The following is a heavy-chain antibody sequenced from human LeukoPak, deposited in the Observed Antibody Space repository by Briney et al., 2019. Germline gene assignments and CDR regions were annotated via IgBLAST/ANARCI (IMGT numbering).Heavy chain of an antibody. Sequence: SETLSLTCTVSGGSISSNSFHWGWIRQPPGKGLEWIGSIDYSGSTYYNPSLKSRVTISVDTSRNQFSLKLQSVTAADTAVYYCARRLNWFDPRGQGTLVTVSS. D-gene: IGHD3-16*01. V-gene: IGHV4-39*01. CDR1: GGSISSNSFH. J-gene: IGHJ5*02. CDR3: ARRLNWFDP. CDR2: IDYSGST.